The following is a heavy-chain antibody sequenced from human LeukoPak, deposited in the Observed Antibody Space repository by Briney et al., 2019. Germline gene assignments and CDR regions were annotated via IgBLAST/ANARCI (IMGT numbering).Heavy chain of an antibody. V-gene: IGHV5-51*01. CDR2: IYPGDSDT. CDR3: ARWSPSYLSPGGDYGMDV. Sequence: GESLKISCKGSGYSFTSYWIGWVRQMPGKGLEWMGIIYPGDSDTRYSPSFQGQVTISADKSISTAYLQWSSLKASDTAMYYCARWSPSYLSPGGDYGMDVWGQGTTVTVSS. J-gene: IGHJ6*02. D-gene: IGHD2-2*02. CDR1: GYSFTSYW.